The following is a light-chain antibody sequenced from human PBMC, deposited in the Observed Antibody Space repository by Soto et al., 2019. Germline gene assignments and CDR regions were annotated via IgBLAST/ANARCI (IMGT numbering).Light chain of an antibody. J-gene: IGKJ1*01. Sequence: IQMTQSPSTLPESVGDRVTITCRSSQSISSGLAWYQQKPGKPPKHMIHDASSLESRAPSRSSGSGSDSDFTLTISRLQPGEFATYYCQPYNIFARRFGQET. CDR3: QPYNIFARR. CDR2: DAS. V-gene: IGKV1-5*01. CDR1: QSISSG.